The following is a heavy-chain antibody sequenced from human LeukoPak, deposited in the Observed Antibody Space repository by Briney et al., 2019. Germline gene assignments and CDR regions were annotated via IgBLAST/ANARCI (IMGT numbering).Heavy chain of an antibody. CDR1: GFTFSSYA. Sequence: PGGSLRLSCAASGFTFSSYAMSWVRQAPGKGLEWVSAISGSGGSTYYADSVKGRFTISRDNSKNTLYLQMNSLRAEDTAVYYCAKRRNYYDSSGYSYYFDYWGQGTLVTVSS. J-gene: IGHJ4*02. CDR3: AKRRNYYDSSGYSYYFDY. CDR2: ISGSGGST. D-gene: IGHD3-22*01. V-gene: IGHV3-23*01.